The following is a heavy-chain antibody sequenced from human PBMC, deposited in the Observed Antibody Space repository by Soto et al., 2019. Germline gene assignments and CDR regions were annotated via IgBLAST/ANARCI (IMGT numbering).Heavy chain of an antibody. D-gene: IGHD3-10*01. CDR1: GLTFSIYA. CDR2: LSGSGGST. J-gene: IGHJ4*02. Sequence: GSLRLSCAASGLTFSIYAMRWVRQAPGKGLEWVSALSGSGGSTYYADSVTGRFTISRDNSKNTLYLQMTSLRAEDTAVYFCAKSAFGWYFDYWGPGTLLTVSS. V-gene: IGHV3-23*01. CDR3: AKSAFGWYFDY.